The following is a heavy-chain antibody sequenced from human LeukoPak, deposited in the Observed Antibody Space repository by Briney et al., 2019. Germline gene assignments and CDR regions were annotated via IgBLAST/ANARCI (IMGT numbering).Heavy chain of an antibody. Sequence: PSETLSLTCTVSGGSISSSSYYWGWIRQPPGKGLEWIGSIYYSGSTYYNPSLKSRVTISVDTSKNQFSLKLSSVTAADTAVYYCARDLLYNWFDPWGQGTLVTVSS. D-gene: IGHD2/OR15-2a*01. CDR3: ARDLLYNWFDP. V-gene: IGHV4-39*02. J-gene: IGHJ5*02. CDR1: GGSISSSSYY. CDR2: IYYSGST.